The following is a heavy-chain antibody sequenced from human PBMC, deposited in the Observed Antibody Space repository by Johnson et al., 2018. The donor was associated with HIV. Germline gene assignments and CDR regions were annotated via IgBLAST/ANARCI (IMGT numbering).Heavy chain of an antibody. CDR1: GFTFSSYA. Sequence: QEQLVESGGGVVQPGRSLRLSCAASGFTFSSYAMHWVRQAPGKGLEWVAVISYDGSNKYYADSGKGRFTHSRDNSKNTLYLQMNSLRAEATAVYYCARDSPRIVGVPDAFDIWGQGTMVTVSS. CDR3: ARDSPRIVGVPDAFDI. CDR2: ISYDGSNK. D-gene: IGHD1-26*01. J-gene: IGHJ3*02. V-gene: IGHV3-30*14.